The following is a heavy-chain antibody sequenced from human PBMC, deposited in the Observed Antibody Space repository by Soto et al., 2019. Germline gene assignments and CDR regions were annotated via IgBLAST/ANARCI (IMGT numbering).Heavy chain of an antibody. CDR1: GGSISRYY. D-gene: IGHD3-10*01. CDR3: ARVSGVDYGSGSYYVFDY. V-gene: IGHV4-59*01. Sequence: SETLSLTCTVSGGSISRYYWSWIRQPPGKGLEWIGYIYYSGSTNYNPSLKSRVTISVDTSKNQFSLKLSSVTAADTAVYYCARVSGVDYGSGSYYVFDYWGQGTLVTVSS. CDR2: IYYSGST. J-gene: IGHJ4*02.